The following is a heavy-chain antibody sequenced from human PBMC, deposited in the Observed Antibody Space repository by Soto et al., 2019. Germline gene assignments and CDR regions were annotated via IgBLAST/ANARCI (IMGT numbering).Heavy chain of an antibody. D-gene: IGHD3-22*01. CDR1: GGTFSSYA. V-gene: IGHV1-69*01. CDR2: IIPIFGTA. Sequence: QVQLVQSGAEVKKPGSSVKVSCKASGGTFSSYAISWVRQAPGQGLEWMGGIIPIFGTANYAQKFQGRVTIKAVESTSTAYLELSSLLSDDTAVYYCARDSANYYDSSGVFEYWGQGTLVTVSS. J-gene: IGHJ4*02. CDR3: ARDSANYYDSSGVFEY.